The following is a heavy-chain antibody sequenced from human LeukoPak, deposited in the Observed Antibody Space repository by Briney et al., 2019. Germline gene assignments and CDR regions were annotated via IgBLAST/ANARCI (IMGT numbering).Heavy chain of an antibody. Sequence: GASVKVSCKASGCTFTSYDINWVRQATGQGLEWMGWMNPNSGNTGYAQKFQGRVTMTRNTSISTAYMELSSLRSEDTAVYYCARQRFEVIAARRSTDWFDPWGQGTLVTVSS. CDR3: ARQRFEVIAARRSTDWFDP. D-gene: IGHD6-6*01. CDR2: MNPNSGNT. CDR1: GCTFTSYD. J-gene: IGHJ5*02. V-gene: IGHV1-8*01.